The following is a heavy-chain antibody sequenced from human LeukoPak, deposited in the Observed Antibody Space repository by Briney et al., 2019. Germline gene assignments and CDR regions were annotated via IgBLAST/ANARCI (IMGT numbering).Heavy chain of an antibody. CDR2: ISSSSSTI. D-gene: IGHD4-23*01. CDR3: ARGGSTVVNLGDY. J-gene: IGHJ4*02. CDR1: GFTFNNYS. V-gene: IGHV3-48*04. Sequence: GGSLRLSCAASGFTFNNYSMNWVRQAPGKGLEWVSFISSSSSTIYYADSVKGRFTISRDNAKNSLYLQMNSLRAEDTAVYYCARGGSTVVNLGDYWGQGTLVTVSS.